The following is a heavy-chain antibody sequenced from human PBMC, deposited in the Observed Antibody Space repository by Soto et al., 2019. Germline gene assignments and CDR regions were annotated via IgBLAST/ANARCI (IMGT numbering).Heavy chain of an antibody. D-gene: IGHD6-19*01. CDR3: ARSSGVGIDF. Sequence: GGSLRLSCGASGFSFYTHGMHWVRQSPGKGLEWVAVIWFDGSKKYYEDSVTGRFRISRDNSRSALYLEMDSLRVEDTGVYFCARSSGVGIDFWGQGTLVTVSS. CDR1: GFSFYTHG. V-gene: IGHV3-33*01. J-gene: IGHJ4*02. CDR2: IWFDGSKK.